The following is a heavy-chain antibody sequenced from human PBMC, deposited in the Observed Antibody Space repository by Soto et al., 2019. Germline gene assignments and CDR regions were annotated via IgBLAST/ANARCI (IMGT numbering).Heavy chain of an antibody. CDR3: ARGSSYCSSTSCSPLAFDY. CDR2: INPNSGGT. CDR1: GYTFTGYY. J-gene: IGHJ4*02. D-gene: IGHD2-2*01. Sequence: QVQLVQSGAEVKKPGASVKVSCKASGYTFTGYYMHWVRQAPGQGLEWMGWINPNSGGTNYAQKFQGWVTMTRDTSISTAYMELSRLRSDDTAVYYCARGSSYCSSTSCSPLAFDYWGQGTLVTVSS. V-gene: IGHV1-2*04.